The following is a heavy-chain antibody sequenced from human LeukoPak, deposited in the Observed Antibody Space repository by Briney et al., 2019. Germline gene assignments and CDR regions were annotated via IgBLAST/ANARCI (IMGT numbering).Heavy chain of an antibody. J-gene: IGHJ3*02. CDR3: ARDQGVRYCSSTSCYTDAFDI. Sequence: SQTLSLTCTVSGGSISSGGYYWSWIRQHPGKGLEWIGYIYYSGGTYYNPSLKSRVTISVDTSKNQFSLKLSSVTAADTAVYYCARDQGVRYCSSTSCYTDAFDIWGQGTMVTVSS. CDR1: GGSISSGGYY. CDR2: IYYSGGT. V-gene: IGHV4-31*03. D-gene: IGHD2-2*02.